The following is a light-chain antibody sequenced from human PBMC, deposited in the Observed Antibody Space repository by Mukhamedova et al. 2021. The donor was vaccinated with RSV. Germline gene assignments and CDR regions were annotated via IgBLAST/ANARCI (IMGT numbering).Light chain of an antibody. J-gene: IGKJ1*01. CDR3: QHNYGSPWT. CDR2: AAS. V-gene: IGKV1-39*01. Sequence: WYQRRVHGRAPNLLIYAASTLHTGVPSRFSGSGSGTDFSLTIAGLEPEDFATYYCQHNYGSPWTFGQGTRVEVK.